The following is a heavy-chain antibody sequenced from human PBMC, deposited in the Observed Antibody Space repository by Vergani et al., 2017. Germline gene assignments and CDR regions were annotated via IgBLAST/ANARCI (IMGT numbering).Heavy chain of an antibody. CDR2: ISGSGHTK. D-gene: IGHD3-3*01. Sequence: QVQLVESGGGLVKPGGSLRLSCAASGFTFSDYYMTWIRQAPGKGLEWISYISGSGHTKYYADSVKGRFAISRDNAKNSLYLQMNSLRAEDTAVYYCAKDHYDFWSGYPNLSPFDLWGRGTLVTVSS. V-gene: IGHV3-11*04. J-gene: IGHJ2*01. CDR1: GFTFSDYY. CDR3: AKDHYDFWSGYPNLSPFDL.